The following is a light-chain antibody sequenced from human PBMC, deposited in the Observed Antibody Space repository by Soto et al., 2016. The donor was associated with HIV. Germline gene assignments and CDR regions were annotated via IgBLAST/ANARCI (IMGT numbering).Light chain of an antibody. J-gene: IGKJ4*02. CDR1: QTISSW. CDR2: KAS. CDR3: QHYNSFPGT. Sequence: DIQMTQSPSTLSASIGDRVTITCRASQTISSWLAWYQQEPGKGPKLLIYKASNLESGVPSRFSGSGSGTEFTLTISSLQPDDFATYFCQHYNSFPGTFGLGTKVEIK. V-gene: IGKV1-5*03.